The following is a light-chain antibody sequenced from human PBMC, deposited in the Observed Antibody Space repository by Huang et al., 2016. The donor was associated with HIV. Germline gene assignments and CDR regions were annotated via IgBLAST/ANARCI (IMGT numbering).Light chain of an antibody. CDR2: DAS. V-gene: IGKV3D-20*01. CDR1: QSVSSSY. Sequence: EIVLTQSPATLSLSPGEIVTLSCGASQSVSSSYLAWYQQKPGLAPRLLMYDASSRATGIPDRFSGSGSGTDFTLTISRLEPEDFAVYYCQHYGNSRFTFGPGTKVDIK. J-gene: IGKJ3*01. CDR3: QHYGNSRFT.